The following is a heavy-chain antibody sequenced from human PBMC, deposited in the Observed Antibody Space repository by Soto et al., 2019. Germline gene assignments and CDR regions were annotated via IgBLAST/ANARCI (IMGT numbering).Heavy chain of an antibody. CDR2: ISAYNGNT. CDR3: ARDLEHYDILSDRAVGCGDAFDI. V-gene: IGHV1-18*01. CDR1: GYTFTSYG. J-gene: IGHJ3*02. D-gene: IGHD3-9*01. Sequence: ASVKVSCKASGYTFTSYGISWVRQAPGQGLEWMGWISAYNGNTNYAQKLQGRVTMTTDTSTSTAYMELRSLRSDDTAVYYCARDLEHYDILSDRAVGCGDAFDIWGQGTMVTVSS.